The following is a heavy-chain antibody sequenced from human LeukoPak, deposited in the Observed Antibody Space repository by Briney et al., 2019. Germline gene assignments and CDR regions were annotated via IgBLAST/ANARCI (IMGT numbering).Heavy chain of an antibody. CDR2: ISGSGGST. Sequence: GGSLRLSCAASGFTFSNHAMSWVRQAPGKGLEWVSVISGSGGSTYYADFVKGRFTISRDNSKTTLYLQMNSLRAEDTAVYYCAKIQYGSPYYYYGMDVWGQGTTVTVSS. CDR1: GFTFSNHA. V-gene: IGHV3-23*01. CDR3: AKIQYGSPYYYYGMDV. J-gene: IGHJ6*02. D-gene: IGHD4-17*01.